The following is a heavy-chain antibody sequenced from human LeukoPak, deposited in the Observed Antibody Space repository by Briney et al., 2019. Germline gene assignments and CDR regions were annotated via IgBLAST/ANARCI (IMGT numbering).Heavy chain of an antibody. J-gene: IGHJ6*04. Sequence: GGSLRLSCAASGFTFSSYGMHWVRQAPGKGLERVAVISYDGSNKYYADSVKGRFTISRDNSKNTLYLQMNSLRAEDTAVYYCAKDLLLGYSGYDWGEPYYYYYGMDVWGKGTTVTVSS. V-gene: IGHV3-30*18. CDR3: AKDLLLGYSGYDWGEPYYYYYGMDV. CDR1: GFTFSSYG. D-gene: IGHD5-12*01. CDR2: ISYDGSNK.